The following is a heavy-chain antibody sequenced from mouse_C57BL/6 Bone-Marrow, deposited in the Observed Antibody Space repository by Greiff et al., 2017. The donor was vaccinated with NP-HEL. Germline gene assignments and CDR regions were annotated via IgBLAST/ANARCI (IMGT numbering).Heavy chain of an antibody. CDR3: ARERDYYGSSYVFDV. CDR1: GFTFSDYY. D-gene: IGHD1-1*01. J-gene: IGHJ1*03. CDR2: INYDGSST. V-gene: IGHV5-16*01. Sequence: EVKLVESEGGLVQPGSSMKLSCTASGFTFSDYYMAWVRQVPEKGLEWVANINYDGSSTYYLDSLKSRFIISRDNAKNILYLQMSSLKSEDTATYYCARERDYYGSSYVFDVWGTGTTVTVSS.